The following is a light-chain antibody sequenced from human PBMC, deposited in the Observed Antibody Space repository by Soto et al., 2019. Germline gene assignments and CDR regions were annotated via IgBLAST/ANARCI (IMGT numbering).Light chain of an antibody. CDR2: AAS. Sequence: DIQMTQSPSSLSASVGDRVTITCRASQSISSYLNWYQQKPGKAPKLLIYAASSLQSGVPSRFSGSGSGTDFTLTISSLQPEDFATDYCQQSYSTSFGPGTKVDIK. V-gene: IGKV1-39*01. CDR3: QQSYSTS. J-gene: IGKJ3*01. CDR1: QSISSY.